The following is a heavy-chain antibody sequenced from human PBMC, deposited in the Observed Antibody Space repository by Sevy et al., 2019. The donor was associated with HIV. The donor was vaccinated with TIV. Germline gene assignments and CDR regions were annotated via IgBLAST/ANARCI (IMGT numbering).Heavy chain of an antibody. CDR1: GFTFSSYA. CDR3: AKQLGEVTVYYFDY. V-gene: IGHV3-23*01. CDR2: ISGSGGST. D-gene: IGHD3-10*01. J-gene: IGHJ4*02. Sequence: GGSLRLSCAASGFTFSSYAMSWVRQAPGKGLEWVSAISGSGGSTYHADSVKGRFTISRDNSKNTLYLQMNSLRAEDTAVYYCAKQLGEVTVYYFDYWGQGTLVTVSS.